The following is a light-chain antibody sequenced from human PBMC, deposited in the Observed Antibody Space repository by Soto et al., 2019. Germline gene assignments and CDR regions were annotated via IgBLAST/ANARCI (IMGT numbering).Light chain of an antibody. CDR2: END. Sequence: QSVLTQPPSLSAAPGQKVTISCAGSSTNIGNNAVSWYQQLQGTTPKVLIYENDRRPSGIPDRFSGSKSGTSATLAITGLQTGDEADYYCGTWENSLSAGVFGGGTKLTVL. CDR3: GTWENSLSAGV. J-gene: IGLJ2*01. CDR1: STNIGNNA. V-gene: IGLV1-51*02.